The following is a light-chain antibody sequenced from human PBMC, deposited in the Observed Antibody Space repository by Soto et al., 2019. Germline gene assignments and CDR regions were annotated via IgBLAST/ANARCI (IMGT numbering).Light chain of an antibody. CDR1: QSVGSF. J-gene: IGKJ5*01. CDR2: DTS. Sequence: EIVLTQSPATLSLSPGARATLSCRASQSVGSFLAWDPQKPGQAPRLLIYDTSIRATGIPARFSGSGSGTDFTLTISSLEREDFAVYYCQQRNSWPPTLTFGQGTRLEIK. CDR3: QQRNSWPPTLT. V-gene: IGKV3-11*01.